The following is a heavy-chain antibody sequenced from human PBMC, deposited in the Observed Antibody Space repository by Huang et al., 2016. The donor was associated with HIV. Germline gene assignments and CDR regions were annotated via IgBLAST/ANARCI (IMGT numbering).Heavy chain of an antibody. CDR1: GGSLSGYY. Sequence: QVHLQQWGAGLLKSAETLSLTCAVSGGSLSGYYWSWLRQTPGKGLEGIGEINHLVSPNYNPSLKSRVSISMDGSKKQFSLKLRSISDADTAVYFCARDATKNPRGWFDPWGQGTLVTVSS. CDR3: ARDATKNPRGWFDP. J-gene: IGHJ5*02. D-gene: IGHD3-10*01. V-gene: IGHV4-34*02. CDR2: INHLVSP.